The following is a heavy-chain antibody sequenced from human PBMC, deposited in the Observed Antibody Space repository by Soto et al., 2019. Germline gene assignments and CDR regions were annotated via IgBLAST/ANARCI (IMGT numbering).Heavy chain of an antibody. V-gene: IGHV3-48*02. J-gene: IGHJ4*02. D-gene: IGHD1-26*01. Sequence: GGSLRLSCAASGFTFSGYSVNWVRQAPGKGLEWVSYISSGSKTIYYADSVRGRFTVSRDNARNSQYLQMNSLRDEDTAVYYCAREDILGARSFDYWGQGTLVTVSS. CDR2: ISSGSKTI. CDR3: AREDILGARSFDY. CDR1: GFTFSGYS.